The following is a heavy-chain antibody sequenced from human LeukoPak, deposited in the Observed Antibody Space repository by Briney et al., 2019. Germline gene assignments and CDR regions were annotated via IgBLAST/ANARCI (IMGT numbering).Heavy chain of an antibody. V-gene: IGHV4-34*01. CDR2: VNLDGDT. D-gene: IGHD3-16*01. Sequence: SETLSLTCAVYNGSFSGYYWSWIRQSPGKGLEWIGEVNLDGDTNYNPSLRSRVTISIDTSKYHFSLNLRSVTAADTAVYDCARAAWNGGGGFDPWGQGTLVTVSS. CDR3: ARAAWNGGGGFDP. J-gene: IGHJ5*02. CDR1: NGSFSGYY.